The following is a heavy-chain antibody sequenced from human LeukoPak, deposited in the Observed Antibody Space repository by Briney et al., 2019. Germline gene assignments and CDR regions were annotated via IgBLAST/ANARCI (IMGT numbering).Heavy chain of an antibody. CDR2: IYYSGST. D-gene: IGHD3-10*01. CDR1: GGSISSYY. CDR3: ARAPTRGAHTRFDY. V-gene: IGHV4-59*01. J-gene: IGHJ4*02. Sequence: SETLSLTCTVSGGSISSYYWSWIRQPPGKGLEWIGYIYYSGSTNYNPSLKSRVTISVDTSKNQFSLKLSSVTAADTAVCYCARAPTRGAHTRFDYWGQGTLVTVSS.